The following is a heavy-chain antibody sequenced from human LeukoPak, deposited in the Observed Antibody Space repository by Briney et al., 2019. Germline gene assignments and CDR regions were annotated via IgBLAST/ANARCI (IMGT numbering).Heavy chain of an antibody. J-gene: IGHJ6*04. CDR3: ASRRANYYYYGMDV. Sequence: SQTLSLTCTVSGGSISSGDYYWSWIRQPPGKGQEWIGYIYYSGSTYYNPSLKSRVTISVDTSKNQFSLKLSSVTAADTAVYYCASRRANYYYYGMDVWGKGTTVTVSS. D-gene: IGHD5-24*01. V-gene: IGHV4-30-4*01. CDR2: IYYSGST. CDR1: GGSISSGDYY.